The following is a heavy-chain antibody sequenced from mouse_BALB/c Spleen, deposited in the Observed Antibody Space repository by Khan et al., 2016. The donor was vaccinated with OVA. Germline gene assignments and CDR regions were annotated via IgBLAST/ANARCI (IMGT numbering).Heavy chain of an antibody. CDR1: GISITTGNYR. CDR3: ARDYGSLYWYFDV. J-gene: IGHJ1*01. V-gene: IGHV3-5*02. D-gene: IGHD1-1*01. Sequence: EVQLQESGPGLVKPSQTVSLTCTVTGISITTGNYRWSWIRQFPGNKLEWIGYIYYSGTITYNPSLTSRTTITRDTSKNQFFLEMNSLTAEDTATYYCARDYGSLYWYFDVWGAGTTVTVSS. CDR2: IYYSGTI.